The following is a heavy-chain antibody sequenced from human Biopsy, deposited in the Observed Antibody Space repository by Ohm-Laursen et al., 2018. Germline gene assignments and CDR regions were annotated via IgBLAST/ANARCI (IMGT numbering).Heavy chain of an antibody. D-gene: IGHD2-2*02. J-gene: IGHJ4*02. Sequence: SLRLSCTASGFSSTTYWMNWVRQAPGKGLEWVANIRQDGKEKFYVDSVKGRFTISRDNAKNSLYLQMNSLRAEDTGVYYCARGYCTAINCYMLRSFYFGSWGQGAPVTVSS. CDR3: ARGYCTAINCYMLRSFYFGS. CDR1: GFSSTTYW. V-gene: IGHV3-7*01. CDR2: IRQDGKEK.